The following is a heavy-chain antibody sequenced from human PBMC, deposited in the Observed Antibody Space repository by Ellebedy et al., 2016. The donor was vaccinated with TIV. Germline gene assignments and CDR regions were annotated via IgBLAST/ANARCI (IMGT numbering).Heavy chain of an antibody. CDR3: ATQNRLAYCGGDCPPLGRGAFDI. V-gene: IGHV1-24*01. CDR2: FDPEDGET. Sequence: ASVKVSCKVSGYTLTELSMHWVRQAPGKGLEWMGGFDPEDGETIYAQKFQGRVTMTKDTSTDTAYMELSSLRSEDTAVYYCATQNRLAYCGGDCPPLGRGAFDIWGQGTMVTVSS. CDR1: GYTLTELS. D-gene: IGHD2-21*02. J-gene: IGHJ3*02.